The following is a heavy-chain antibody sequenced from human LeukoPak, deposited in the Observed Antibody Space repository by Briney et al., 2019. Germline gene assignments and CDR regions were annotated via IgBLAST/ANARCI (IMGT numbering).Heavy chain of an antibody. CDR2: IFYSGTT. CDR3: AGGRMEGYFDY. D-gene: IGHD2-15*01. CDR1: GGSISSYY. J-gene: IGHJ4*02. Sequence: PSETLSLTCTVSGGSISSYYWNWIRQPPGKGLEWIGYIFYSGTTNYNPSLKSRVSMSVDTSKNQFSLKLSSVTAADTAVYYCAGGRMEGYFDYWGQGTLVTVSS. V-gene: IGHV4-59*08.